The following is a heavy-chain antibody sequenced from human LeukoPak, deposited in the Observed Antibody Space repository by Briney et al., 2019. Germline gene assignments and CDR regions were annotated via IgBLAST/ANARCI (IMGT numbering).Heavy chain of an antibody. J-gene: IGHJ6*03. D-gene: IGHD1-26*01. V-gene: IGHV3-21*01. CDR1: GFTFSTYN. CDR3: ARDPYNGNYGDSYYYYMDV. Sequence: PGGSLRLSCAASGFTFSTYNMNWVRQAPGKALECVSSITSSSSYTFYADSVKGRFTISRDNAKNSLYLQMNSLRAEDTAIYYCARDPYNGNYGDSYYYYMDVWGKGTTVTISS. CDR2: ITSSSSYT.